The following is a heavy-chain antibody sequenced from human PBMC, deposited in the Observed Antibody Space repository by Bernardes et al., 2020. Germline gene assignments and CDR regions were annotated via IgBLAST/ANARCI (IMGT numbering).Heavy chain of an antibody. V-gene: IGHV4-34*01. CDR1: GGSFSGYY. D-gene: IGHD3-16*01. Sequence: SETLSLTCAVYGGSFSGYYWSWIRQPPGKGLEWIGEINHSGSTNYNPSLKSRVTISVDTSKNQCSLKLSSVTAADTAVYYCARVGRRGGLGWFDPWGQGTLVTVSS. CDR2: INHSGST. CDR3: ARVGRRGGLGWFDP. J-gene: IGHJ5*02.